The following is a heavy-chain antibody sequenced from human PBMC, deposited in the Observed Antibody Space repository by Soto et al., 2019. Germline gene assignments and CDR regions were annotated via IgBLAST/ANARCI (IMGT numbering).Heavy chain of an antibody. CDR3: ARSAGITIFGVVNWFDP. V-gene: IGHV4-59*08. D-gene: IGHD3-3*01. J-gene: IGHJ5*02. Sequence: SETLSLTCTVSGGSISSYYWSWIRQPPGKGLEWIGYIYYSGSTNYNPSLKSRVTISVDTSKNQFSLKLSSVTAADTAVYYCARSAGITIFGVVNWFDPWGQGTLVTVSS. CDR1: GGSISSYY. CDR2: IYYSGST.